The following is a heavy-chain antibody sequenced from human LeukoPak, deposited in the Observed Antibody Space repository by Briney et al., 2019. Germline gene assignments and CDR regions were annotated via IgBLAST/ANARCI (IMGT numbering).Heavy chain of an antibody. D-gene: IGHD3-22*01. CDR1: GFTFSSYA. J-gene: IGHJ4*02. V-gene: IGHV3-23*01. CDR3: AKEGHYYDSSGYYSYFDY. Sequence: GGSLRLSCAASGFTFSSYAMSWVRQAPGKGLEWVSAISGSGGSTYYADSVKGRFTISRDNSKDTLYLQMNSLRAEDTAVYYCAKEGHYYDSSGYYSYFDYWGQGTLVTVSS. CDR2: ISGSGGST.